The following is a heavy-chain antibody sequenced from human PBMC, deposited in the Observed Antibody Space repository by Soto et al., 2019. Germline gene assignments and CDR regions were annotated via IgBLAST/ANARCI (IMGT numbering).Heavy chain of an antibody. J-gene: IGHJ5*02. D-gene: IGHD2-2*01. V-gene: IGHV1-69*02. CDR3: ATGYCSTTSCHP. CDR1: GGTFSSYT. Sequence: SVKVSCKASGGTFSSYTISWVRQAPGQGLEWMGRIIPILGIANYAQKFQGRVTITADKSTSTAYMGLSSLRSEDTAVYYCATGYCSTTSCHPWGQGTLVTVSS. CDR2: IIPILGIA.